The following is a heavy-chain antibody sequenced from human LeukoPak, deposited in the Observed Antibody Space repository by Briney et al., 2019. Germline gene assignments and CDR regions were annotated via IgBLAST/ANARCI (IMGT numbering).Heavy chain of an antibody. CDR1: GFTFSSYW. D-gene: IGHD3-22*01. CDR2: ISSTGRHI. V-gene: IGHV3-21*01. J-gene: IGHJ4*02. Sequence: GGSLRLSCAASGFTFSSYWMNWVRQAPGKGLEWVSSISSTGRHINYADSMKGRFTISRDNAKNSLYLQMNNLRAEDTAVYYCARDSDSSSRYMDYFDYWGQGALVTVSS. CDR3: ARDSDSSSRYMDYFDY.